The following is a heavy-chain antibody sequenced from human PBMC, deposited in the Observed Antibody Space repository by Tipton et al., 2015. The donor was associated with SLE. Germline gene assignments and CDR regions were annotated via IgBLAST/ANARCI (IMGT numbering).Heavy chain of an antibody. CDR3: AREVTYYDILTGYQQPAYFDY. CDR1: GFTFSSYS. D-gene: IGHD3-9*01. CDR2: ISSSSSYI. V-gene: IGHV3-21*01. Sequence: SLRLSCAASGFTFSSYSMNWVRQAPGKGLEWVSSISSSSSYIYYADSVKGRFTISRDNAKNSLYLQMNSLRAEDTAVYYCAREVTYYDILTGYQQPAYFDYWGQGTLVTVSS. J-gene: IGHJ4*02.